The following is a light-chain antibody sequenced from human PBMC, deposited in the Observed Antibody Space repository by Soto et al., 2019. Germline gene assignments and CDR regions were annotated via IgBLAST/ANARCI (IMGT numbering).Light chain of an antibody. V-gene: IGKV3-15*01. J-gene: IGKJ5*01. Sequence: EVVMTQSPATLSVSPGETATLSFRASQSVGSNLAWYQQKSGQAPRLLNYAASSRATGIPARLSGSGSGTEFTLTIRSLQSEDFAVYYCQQYNNWSFGQGTRLEIK. CDR1: QSVGSN. CDR2: AAS. CDR3: QQYNNWS.